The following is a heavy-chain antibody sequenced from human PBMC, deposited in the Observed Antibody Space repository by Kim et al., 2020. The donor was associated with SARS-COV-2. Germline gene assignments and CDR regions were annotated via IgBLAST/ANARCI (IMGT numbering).Heavy chain of an antibody. Sequence: SIGYADSVKGRFTISRDNAKNSLYLQMNSLRAEDMALYYCAKDGADAFDIWGQGTMVTVSS. CDR2: SI. J-gene: IGHJ3*02. V-gene: IGHV3-9*03. CDR3: AKDGADAFDI.